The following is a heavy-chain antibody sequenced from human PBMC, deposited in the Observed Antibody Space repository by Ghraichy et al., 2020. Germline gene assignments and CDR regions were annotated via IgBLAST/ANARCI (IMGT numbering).Heavy chain of an antibody. V-gene: IGHV4-39*07. CDR1: GGSISSSSYY. D-gene: IGHD3-10*01. CDR2: IYYSGST. J-gene: IGHJ4*02. CDR3: ARVNGSGSYRDYYFDY. Sequence: SETLSLTCTVSGGSISSSSYYWGWIRKPPGKGLEWIGSIYYSGSTYYNPSLKSRVTISVDTSKNQFSLKLSSVTAADTAVYYCARVNGSGSYRDYYFDYWGQGTLVTISS.